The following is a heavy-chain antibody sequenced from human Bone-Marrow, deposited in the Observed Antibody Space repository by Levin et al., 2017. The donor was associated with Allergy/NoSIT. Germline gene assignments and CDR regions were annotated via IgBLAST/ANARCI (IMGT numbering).Heavy chain of an antibody. V-gene: IGHV3-23*01. CDR3: AKAFGASDGYFDY. CDR1: EFTFSSYA. J-gene: IGHJ4*02. Sequence: PGESLKISCAASEFTFSSYAMSWVRQAPGKGLEWVSAISGSGGNTYYADSVKGRFTISRDNSKNTFYLQMNSLRAEDTAVYYCAKAFGASDGYFDYWGQGTLVTVSS. CDR2: ISGSGGNT. D-gene: IGHD5-18*01.